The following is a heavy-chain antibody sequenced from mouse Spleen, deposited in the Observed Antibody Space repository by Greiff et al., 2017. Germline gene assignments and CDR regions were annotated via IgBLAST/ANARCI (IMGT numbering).Heavy chain of an antibody. V-gene: IGHV1-26*01. CDR1: GYTFTDYY. Sequence: EVQLQQSGPELVKPGASVKISCKASGYTFTDYYMNWVKQSHGKSLEWIGDINPNNGGTSYNQKFKGKATLTVDKSSSTAYMELRSLTSEDSAVYYCARSRGMTTKIPAYWGQGTLVTVSA. J-gene: IGHJ3*01. CDR3: ARSRGMTTKIPAY. CDR2: INPNNGGT.